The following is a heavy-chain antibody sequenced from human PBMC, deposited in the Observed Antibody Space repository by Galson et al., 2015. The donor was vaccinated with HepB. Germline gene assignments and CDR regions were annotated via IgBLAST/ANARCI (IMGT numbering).Heavy chain of an antibody. D-gene: IGHD3-3*01. V-gene: IGHV3-30*18. CDR1: GFTFNTYA. J-gene: IGHJ3*02. CDR3: AKGLLQYDFWARHDAFDI. Sequence: SLRLSCAAPGFTFNTYAMYWVRQAPGKGLEWVATISYDGTNRYYADSVKGRVTISRDNSRNTLFLQMNSLRPEDTAVYYCAKGLLQYDFWARHDAFDIWGQGTMVTVSS. CDR2: ISYDGTNR.